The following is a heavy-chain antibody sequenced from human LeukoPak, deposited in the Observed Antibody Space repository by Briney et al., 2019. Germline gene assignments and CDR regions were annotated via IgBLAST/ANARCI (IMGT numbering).Heavy chain of an antibody. CDR1: EFSFSGYS. D-gene: IGHD1-26*01. V-gene: IGHV3-48*02. Sequence: PGGSLRLSCAASEFSFSGYSMNWVRQGPGKGLQWLSYISGSGGIIYYADSVKGRFTTSRDNAKNSLFLQVNSLRDEDTAVYYCARGNIAGASSFDYWGQGTLVTVSS. CDR2: ISGSGGII. CDR3: ARGNIAGASSFDY. J-gene: IGHJ4*02.